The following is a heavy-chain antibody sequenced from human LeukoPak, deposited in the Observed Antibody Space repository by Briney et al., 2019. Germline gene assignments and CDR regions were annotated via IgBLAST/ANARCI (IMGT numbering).Heavy chain of an antibody. CDR3: ARGAVRGGTNFDY. Sequence: SQTLSLTCAISGDSVSGSPAVWNWIRQSPSRGLEWLGRAYYRSKWFIDYALSVKGRITITPDTSKNQFSLQLNSVTAEDTAVYYCARGAVRGGTNFDYWGQGTLVTVSS. V-gene: IGHV6-1*01. CDR1: GDSVSGSPAV. D-gene: IGHD3-10*01. J-gene: IGHJ4*02. CDR2: AYYRSKWFI.